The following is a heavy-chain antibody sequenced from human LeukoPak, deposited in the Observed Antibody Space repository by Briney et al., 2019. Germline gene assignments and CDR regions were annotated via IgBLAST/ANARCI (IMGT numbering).Heavy chain of an antibody. V-gene: IGHV3-7*01. J-gene: IGHJ4*02. D-gene: IGHD1-20*01. CDR3: AIYNWNSRRELDH. Sequence: GGSLRLSCAASGFMLSSHWMGWVRQAPGKGLEWVANIKHDGSEKYYVDSLKGRFAIPRDNAKNSLYLQMNSLRAEDTAVYYCAIYNWNSRRELDHWGQGTLVTVTS. CDR2: IKHDGSEK. CDR1: GFMLSSHW.